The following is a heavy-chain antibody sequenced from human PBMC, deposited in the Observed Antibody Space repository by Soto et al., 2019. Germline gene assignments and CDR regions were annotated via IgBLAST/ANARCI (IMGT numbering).Heavy chain of an antibody. V-gene: IGHV4-31*03. CDR3: ASTEDFFDY. CDR2: IFYSGST. J-gene: IGHJ4*02. Sequence: PSETLSLTCSVSGVSLTSGTYYWSWIRQHPGKGLEWIGYIFYSGSTDYNPSLKSRVNISVDTSKNQFSLKLSSVTAADTAVYYCASTEDFFDYWGQGNLVTVSS. CDR1: GVSLTSGTYY.